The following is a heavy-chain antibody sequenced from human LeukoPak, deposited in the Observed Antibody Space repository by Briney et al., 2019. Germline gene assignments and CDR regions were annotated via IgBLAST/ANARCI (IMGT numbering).Heavy chain of an antibody. Sequence: GGSLRLSCSASGFTFSTYAMHWVRQAPGKVLECVSAISTNGGSTYYADSVKGRFTISRDNSKNTLFLQMSSLRAEDTAVYYCVKKMTPGIAVAGHFDYWGQGTLVTVSS. D-gene: IGHD6-19*01. J-gene: IGHJ4*02. CDR1: GFTFSTYA. CDR2: ISTNGGST. CDR3: VKKMTPGIAVAGHFDY. V-gene: IGHV3-64D*06.